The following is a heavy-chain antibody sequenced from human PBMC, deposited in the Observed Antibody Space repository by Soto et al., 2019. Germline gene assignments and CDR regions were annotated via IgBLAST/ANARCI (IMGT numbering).Heavy chain of an antibody. CDR1: GFTFSSEW. D-gene: IGHD4-17*01. V-gene: IGHV3-74*03. CDR3: ARGNYGGFDY. J-gene: IGHJ4*02. Sequence: PGGSPRLSCAASGFTFSSEWMHWVRQAPGKGLVWVSRINSDGSATTYADSVKGRFTISRDNSKNTLYLQMNSLRADDTAVYYCARGNYGGFDYWGQGTLVTVSS. CDR2: INSDGSAT.